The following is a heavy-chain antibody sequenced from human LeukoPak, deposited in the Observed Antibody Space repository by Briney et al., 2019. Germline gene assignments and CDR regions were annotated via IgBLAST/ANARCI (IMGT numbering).Heavy chain of an antibody. Sequence: GGSLRLSCAASGFTFSSHWMHWVRQAPGKGLMWVSRLNRDGSSTSYADSVKGRFTISRDNAKNSLYLQMNSLRAEDTAVYYCARVSRTHQPRYFDYWGQGTLVTVSS. CDR1: GFTFSSHW. V-gene: IGHV3-74*01. CDR2: LNRDGSST. D-gene: IGHD2-2*01. CDR3: ARVSRTHQPRYFDY. J-gene: IGHJ4*02.